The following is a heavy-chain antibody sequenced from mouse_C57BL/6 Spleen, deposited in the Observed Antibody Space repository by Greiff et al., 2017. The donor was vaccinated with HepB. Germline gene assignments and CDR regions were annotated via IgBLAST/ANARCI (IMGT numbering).Heavy chain of an antibody. D-gene: IGHD2-5*01. CDR2: ISYDGSN. Sequence: VQLQQSGPGLVKPSQSLSLTCSVTGYSITSGYYWNWIRQFPGNKLEWMGYISYDGSNNYNPSLKNRISITRDTSKNQFFLKLNSVTTEDTATYYCARTYYYSNYWYFDVWGTGTTVTVSS. V-gene: IGHV3-6*01. J-gene: IGHJ1*03. CDR3: ARTYYYSNYWYFDV. CDR1: GYSITSGYY.